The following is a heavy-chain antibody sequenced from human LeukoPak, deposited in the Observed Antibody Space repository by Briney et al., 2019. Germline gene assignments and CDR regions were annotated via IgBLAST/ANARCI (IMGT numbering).Heavy chain of an antibody. CDR2: IKQDGSEK. CDR1: GFTFSSYW. CDR3: ARESYYDSSGYSTLGY. V-gene: IGHV3-7*01. J-gene: IGHJ4*02. D-gene: IGHD3-22*01. Sequence: GGSLRLSCAASGFTFSSYWMSWVRQAPGKGLEWVANIKQDGSEKYYVDSVKGRFTISRDNAKNSLYLQMNSLRAEDTAVYYCARESYYDSSGYSTLGYWGQGTLVTVSS.